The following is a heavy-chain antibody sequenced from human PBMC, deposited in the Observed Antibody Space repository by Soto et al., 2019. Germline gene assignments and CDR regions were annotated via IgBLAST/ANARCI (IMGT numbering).Heavy chain of an antibody. CDR2: IYNSATT. J-gene: IGHJ5*02. V-gene: IGHV4-31*03. Sequence: QVQLQESGPGLVKPSQTLSLTCTVSGGSISTGGYYWSWIRQHPGKGLECIGYIYNSATTYYNPSIKSRVTISVDTSKNQFSLKLSSVTVADTAVYYCARDPAPWGQGALVTVSS. CDR3: ARDPAP. CDR1: GGSISTGGYY.